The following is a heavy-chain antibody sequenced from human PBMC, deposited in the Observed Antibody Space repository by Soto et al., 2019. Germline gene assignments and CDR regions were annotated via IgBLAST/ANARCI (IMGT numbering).Heavy chain of an antibody. CDR3: AREYGGYERGYYYYGMDA. CDR2: IIPIFGTA. CDR1: GGTFSSYA. Sequence: QVQLVQSGAEVKKPGSSVKVSCKASGGTFSSYAISWVRQAPGQGLEWMGGIIPIFGTANYAQKFQGRVTITADESTSTAYMELSSLRSEDTAVYYCAREYGGYERGYYYYGMDAWGQGTTVTVSS. D-gene: IGHD5-12*01. V-gene: IGHV1-69*01. J-gene: IGHJ6*02.